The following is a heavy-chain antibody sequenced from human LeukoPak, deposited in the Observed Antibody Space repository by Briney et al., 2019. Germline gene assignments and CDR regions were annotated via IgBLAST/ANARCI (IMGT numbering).Heavy chain of an antibody. D-gene: IGHD1-26*01. J-gene: IGHJ2*01. Sequence: SVKVSCKASGGTFSSYAISWVRQAPGQGLEWMGRIIPILGIANYAQKFQGRVTITADKSTSTAYMELSSLRSEDTAVYYCARDVPGRFWYFDLWGRGTLVTVSS. CDR1: GGTFSSYA. CDR2: IIPILGIA. CDR3: ARDVPGRFWYFDL. V-gene: IGHV1-69*04.